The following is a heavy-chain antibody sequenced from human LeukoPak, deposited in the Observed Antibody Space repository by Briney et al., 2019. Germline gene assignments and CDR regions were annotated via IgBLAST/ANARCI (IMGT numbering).Heavy chain of an antibody. CDR3: AKAKTVLRYFSQADY. CDR1: GFTVSINY. Sequence: GGSLRLSCAASGFTVSINYMSWVRQAPGKGLEWVSAISGSGGSTYYADSVKGRFTISRDNSKNTLYLQMNSLRAEDTAVYYCAKAKTVLRYFSQADYWGQGTLVTVSS. J-gene: IGHJ4*02. CDR2: ISGSGGST. D-gene: IGHD3-9*01. V-gene: IGHV3-23*01.